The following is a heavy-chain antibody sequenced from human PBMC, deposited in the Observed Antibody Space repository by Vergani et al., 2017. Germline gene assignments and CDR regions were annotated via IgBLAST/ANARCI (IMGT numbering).Heavy chain of an antibody. V-gene: IGHV1-69*01. J-gene: IGHJ6*03. Sequence: QVQLVQSGAEVKKPGSSVKVSCKASGGTFSSYAISWVRQAPGQGLEWMGGIIPIFGTANYAQKFQGRVTITADESTSTAYMELSSLSCEDTAVYYCARPXFKYSSSDYYYMDVWGKGTTVTVSS. CDR2: IIPIFGTA. CDR3: ARPXFKYSSSDYYYMDV. D-gene: IGHD6-6*01. CDR1: GGTFSSYA.